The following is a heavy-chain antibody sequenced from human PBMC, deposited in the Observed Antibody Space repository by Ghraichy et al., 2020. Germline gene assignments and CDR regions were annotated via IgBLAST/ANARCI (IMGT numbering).Heavy chain of an antibody. CDR2: IYYSGST. CDR3: ARGPIFGVGPAHGRVFFYYYGMDV. D-gene: IGHD3-3*01. V-gene: IGHV4-31*03. Sequence: SETLSLTCTVSGGSISSGGYYWSWIRQHPGKGLEWIGYIYYSGSTYYNPSLKSRVTISVDTSKNQFSLKLSSVTAADTAVYYCARGPIFGVGPAHGRVFFYYYGMDVWGQGTTVTVSS. J-gene: IGHJ6*02. CDR1: GGSISSGGYY.